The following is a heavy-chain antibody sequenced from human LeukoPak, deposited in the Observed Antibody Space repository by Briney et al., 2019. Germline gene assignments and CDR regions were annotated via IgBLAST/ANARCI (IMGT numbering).Heavy chain of an antibody. J-gene: IGHJ6*02. Sequence: GGSLRLSCEASGFTFSTYWMIWVRQTPGKGLEWVASIKQDGSETHYVDSVKGRFTISRDNTKNSLYLQMNSLRAEDTAVYYCARASSSKNVQNVDVWGQGTTVTVSS. D-gene: IGHD4-11*01. CDR3: ARASSSKNVQNVDV. CDR1: GFTFSTYW. CDR2: IKQDGSET. V-gene: IGHV3-7*01.